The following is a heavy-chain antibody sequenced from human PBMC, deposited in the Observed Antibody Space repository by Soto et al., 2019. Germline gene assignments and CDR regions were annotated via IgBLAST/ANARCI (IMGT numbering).Heavy chain of an antibody. CDR3: ARVYYGSGIIEY. Sequence: QLQLQESGPGLVKPSETLSLTCTVSGGSISSSSYYWGWIRQPPGKGLEWIGSIHYSGSTYYKASLTSRVTISVDTSKNQFSLKLSSVTAADTAVYYCARVYYGSGIIEYWGQGTLVTVSS. CDR1: GGSISSSSYY. CDR2: IHYSGST. J-gene: IGHJ4*02. V-gene: IGHV4-39*01. D-gene: IGHD3-10*01.